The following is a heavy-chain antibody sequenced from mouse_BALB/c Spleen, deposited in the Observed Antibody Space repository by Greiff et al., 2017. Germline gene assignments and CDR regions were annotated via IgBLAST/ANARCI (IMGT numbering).Heavy chain of an antibody. Sequence: EGKLLESGPGLVKPSQSLSLTCTVTGYSITSDYAWNWIRQFPGNKLEWMGYISYSGSTSYNPSLKSRISITRDTSKNQFFLQLNSVTTEDTATYYCASGEAARVFAYWGQGTLVTVSA. CDR1: GYSITSDYA. V-gene: IGHV3-2*02. D-gene: IGHD6-1*01. CDR2: ISYSGST. CDR3: ASGEAARVFAY. J-gene: IGHJ3*01.